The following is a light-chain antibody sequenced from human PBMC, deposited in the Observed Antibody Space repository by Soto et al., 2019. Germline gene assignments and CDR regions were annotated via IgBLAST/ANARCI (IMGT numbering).Light chain of an antibody. CDR3: QQTYSAPYT. V-gene: IGKV1-39*01. Sequence: DIQMTQSPSSLSASVGDRVTIACRASQGTNTYLHWYQQKPGKAPKLLIYAASSLQSGVPSRFSGSGSGTDFTLAISSLQPEDFATYYCQQTYSAPYTFGQGTKLEIK. CDR2: AAS. J-gene: IGKJ2*01. CDR1: QGTNTY.